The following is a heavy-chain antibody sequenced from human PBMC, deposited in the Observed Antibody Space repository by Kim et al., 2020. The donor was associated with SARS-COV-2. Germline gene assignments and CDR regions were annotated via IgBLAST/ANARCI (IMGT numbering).Heavy chain of an antibody. Sequence: GGSLRLSCAASGFTFSGFAMHWVRQASGKGLEWVGRIRSKANNYATAYAASVEGRFTISSDDSKNTAYLHMNSLKTEDTAVYYCTGPGYYSDTSGYDSWGQGTLVSVSS. D-gene: IGHD3-22*01. CDR3: TGPGYYSDTSGYDS. V-gene: IGHV3-73*01. J-gene: IGHJ5*01. CDR2: IRSKANNYAT. CDR1: GFTFSGFA.